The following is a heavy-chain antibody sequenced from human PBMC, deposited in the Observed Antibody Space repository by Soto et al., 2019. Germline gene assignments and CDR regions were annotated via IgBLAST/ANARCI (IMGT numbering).Heavy chain of an antibody. CDR3: AKDGGGNTTYYYYYYVMDV. CDR2: ISWDGGST. J-gene: IGHJ6*02. V-gene: IGHV3-43D*04. CDR1: GGNCDDHA. Sequence: PVGLQRLSYGASGGNCDDHAVHWVSKKKGKGLEWVSLISWDGGSTYYADSVKCRFTISRDNSKNSLYLQMNSLRAEDTALYYCAKDGGGNTTYYYYYYVMDVLGQGTTVTVSS. D-gene: IGHD2-15*01.